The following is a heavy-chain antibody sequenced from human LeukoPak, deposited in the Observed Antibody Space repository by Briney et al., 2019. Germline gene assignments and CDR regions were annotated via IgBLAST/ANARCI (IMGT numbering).Heavy chain of an antibody. D-gene: IGHD3-22*01. J-gene: IGHJ4*02. CDR2: ISSCGSTI. CDR1: GFTFSDYY. CDR3: SSPPGSSGYYYPFDY. V-gene: IGHV3-11*04. Sequence: GGSLRLSCAASGFTFSDYYMSWIRQAPGKGLEWVSYISSCGSTIYYADSVKGRFTISTDNAKNSLYPHMNRLRAEATAVYYCSSPPGSSGYYYPFDYWGQGTLVTVSS.